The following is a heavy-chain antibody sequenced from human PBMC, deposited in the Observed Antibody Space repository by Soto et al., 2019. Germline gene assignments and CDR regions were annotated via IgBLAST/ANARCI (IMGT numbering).Heavy chain of an antibody. CDR1: GFIFSGYW. Sequence: GGSLRLSCEASGFIFSGYWMSWVRQAPGKGLEWVANIKQDGSEKYYVDSVKGRFTISRDNAKNSLYLQMNSLRAEDTAVYYCARDPNIVLVPAALRSYYYYYGMDVWGQGTTVTVSS. D-gene: IGHD2-2*01. J-gene: IGHJ6*02. V-gene: IGHV3-7*01. CDR2: IKQDGSEK. CDR3: ARDPNIVLVPAALRSYYYYYGMDV.